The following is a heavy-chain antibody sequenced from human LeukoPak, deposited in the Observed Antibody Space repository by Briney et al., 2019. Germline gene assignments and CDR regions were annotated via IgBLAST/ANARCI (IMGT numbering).Heavy chain of an antibody. CDR1: GYTFTSYG. J-gene: IGHJ4*02. CDR2: ISAYNGNT. Sequence: ASVKVSCKASGYTFTSYGISWVRQAPGQGLEWMGWISAYNGNTNYAQKLQGRVTMTTDTSTSTAYMELRSLRSDDTAVYYCAGGGAGYCSSTSCSHFDYWGQGTLVTVSS. CDR3: AGGGAGYCSSTSCSHFDY. V-gene: IGHV1-18*01. D-gene: IGHD2-2*01.